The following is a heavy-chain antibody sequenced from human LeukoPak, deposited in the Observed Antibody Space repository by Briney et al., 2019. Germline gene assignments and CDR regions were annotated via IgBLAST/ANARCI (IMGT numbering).Heavy chain of an antibody. J-gene: IGHJ4*02. Sequence: ASVKVSCKASGGTFSSYAISWVRQAPGQGLEWMGWISAYNGNTNYAQKLQGRVTMTTDTSTSTAYMELRSLRSDDTAVYYCARAPSNWNPSYFDYWGQGTLVTVSS. CDR1: GGTFSSYA. CDR2: ISAYNGNT. CDR3: ARAPSNWNPSYFDY. V-gene: IGHV1-18*01. D-gene: IGHD1-20*01.